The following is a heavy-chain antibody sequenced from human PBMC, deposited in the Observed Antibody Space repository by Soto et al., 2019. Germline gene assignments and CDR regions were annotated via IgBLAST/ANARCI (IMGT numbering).Heavy chain of an antibody. CDR2: INHSGST. CDR3: ARADYGDYGFDY. Sequence: SETLSLTCAVYGGSFSGYYWSWIRQPPGKGLEWIGEINHSGSTNYNPSLKSRVTISVDTSKNQFSLKLSSVTAADTAVYYCARADYGDYGFDYWGQGTLVTVSS. CDR1: GGSFSGYY. V-gene: IGHV4-34*01. D-gene: IGHD4-17*01. J-gene: IGHJ4*02.